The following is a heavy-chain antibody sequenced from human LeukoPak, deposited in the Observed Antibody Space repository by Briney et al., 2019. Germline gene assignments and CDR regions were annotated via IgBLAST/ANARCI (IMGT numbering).Heavy chain of an antibody. CDR1: GYTFTSYY. Sequence: GAXXKVSCKASGYTFTSYYMHWVRQAPGQGLEWMGIINPSGGSTSYAQKFQGRVTMTRDTSTSTVYMELSSLRSEDTAVYYCARDLNPLYYYGSGSYSYIYWGQGTLVTVSS. D-gene: IGHD3-10*01. CDR3: ARDLNPLYYYGSGSYSYIY. V-gene: IGHV1-46*01. CDR2: INPSGGST. J-gene: IGHJ4*02.